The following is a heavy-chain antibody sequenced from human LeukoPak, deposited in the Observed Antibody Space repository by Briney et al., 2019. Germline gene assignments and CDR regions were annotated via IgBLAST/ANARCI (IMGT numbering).Heavy chain of an antibody. CDR1: GFTFSSYA. CDR2: INGSSGGT. V-gene: IGHV3-23*01. Sequence: GGSLRLSCAASGFTFSSYAMSWVRQAPGQGVGWVSAINGSSGGTYYADQVKGRFTITRDNSKTTLYLQMNSLRAEDTAVYYCAKDPVYETPSDYWGQGTLVTVSS. D-gene: IGHD2-8*01. CDR3: AKDPVYETPSDY. J-gene: IGHJ4*02.